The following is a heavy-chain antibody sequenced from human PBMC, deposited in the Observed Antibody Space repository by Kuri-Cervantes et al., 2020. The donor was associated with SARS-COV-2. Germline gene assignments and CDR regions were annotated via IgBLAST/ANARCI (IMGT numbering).Heavy chain of an antibody. CDR3: ARGSPSGWYRVYDY. Sequence: SQTLSLTCAVYGGSFSGYYWSWIRQPPGKGLGWIGEINHSGSTNYNPSLKSRVTISVDTSKNQFSLKLSSVTAADTAVYYCARGSPSGWYRVYDYWGQGTLVTVSS. J-gene: IGHJ4*02. CDR1: GGSFSGYY. V-gene: IGHV4-34*01. D-gene: IGHD6-19*01. CDR2: INHSGST.